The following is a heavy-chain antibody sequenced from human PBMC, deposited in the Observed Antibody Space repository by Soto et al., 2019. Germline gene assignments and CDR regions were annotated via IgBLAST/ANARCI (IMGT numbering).Heavy chain of an antibody. Sequence: SETLSLTCTVSGASIGSGDYYWSWIRQQPGKALEWIGYIYYSGGTYYNPSLKSRVTISVDTSKKQFSLELSSVTAADTAVYYCASIYDSSGYYYGNNWFDPWGQGTLVTVSS. D-gene: IGHD3-22*01. CDR2: IYYSGGT. V-gene: IGHV4-31*02. J-gene: IGHJ5*02. CDR1: GASIGSGDYY. CDR3: ASIYDSSGYYYGNNWFDP.